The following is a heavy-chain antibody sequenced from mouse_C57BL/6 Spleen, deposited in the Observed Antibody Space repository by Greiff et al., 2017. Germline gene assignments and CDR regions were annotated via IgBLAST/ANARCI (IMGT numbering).Heavy chain of an antibody. J-gene: IGHJ4*01. CDR3: ATIYYGNYVYAMDY. Sequence: EVKLQESGPGLVKPSQSLSLTCSVTGYSITSGYYWNWIRQFPGNKLEWMGYISYDGSNNYNPSLKNRISSTRDTSKNQFFLKLNSVTTEDTATYYCATIYYGNYVYAMDYWGQGTSVTVSS. CDR2: ISYDGSN. CDR1: GYSITSGYY. V-gene: IGHV3-6*01. D-gene: IGHD2-1*01.